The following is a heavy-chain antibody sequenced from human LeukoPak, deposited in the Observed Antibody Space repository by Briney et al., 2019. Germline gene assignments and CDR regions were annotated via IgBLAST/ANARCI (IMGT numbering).Heavy chain of an antibody. CDR1: GFTFSSYS. CDR2: ISSSSSYI. J-gene: IGHJ3*02. Sequence: GGALRLSCAASGFTFSSYSMNWVRQAPGKGLEWVSSISSSSSYIYYADSVKGRFTISRDNSKNTLYLQMNSLRAEDTAVYYCARDLAGGNSNAFDIWGQGTMVTVSS. D-gene: IGHD4-23*01. V-gene: IGHV3-21*01. CDR3: ARDLAGGNSNAFDI.